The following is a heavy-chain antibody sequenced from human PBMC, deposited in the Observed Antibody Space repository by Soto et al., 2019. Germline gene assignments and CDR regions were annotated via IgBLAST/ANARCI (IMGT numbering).Heavy chain of an antibody. CDR3: ARHYSAYSSSDWFDP. CDR2: IFYSGST. J-gene: IGHJ5*02. Sequence: WTWIRQPPGKGLEWIGYIFYSGSTNYNPSLKSRVTISVDTSKNQFSLKLSSVTAADTAVYYCARHYSAYSSSDWFDPWGQGTLVTVSS. V-gene: IGHV4-59*08. D-gene: IGHD6-6*01.